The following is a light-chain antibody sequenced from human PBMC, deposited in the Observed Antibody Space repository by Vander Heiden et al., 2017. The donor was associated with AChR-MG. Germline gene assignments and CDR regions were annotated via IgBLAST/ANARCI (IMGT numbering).Light chain of an antibody. Sequence: EIVMTQSPLYLSVTTGESASISCRSSRSLLHSDGQNYLDWYLQKPGQSPHLLIYLGSNRASGVPDRFSGSGSGTDFTLKISRLEAEDVGVYYCMQGGQIPLTFGGGTKVEIK. V-gene: IGKV2-28*01. CDR1: RSLLHSDGQNY. CDR2: LGS. J-gene: IGKJ4*01. CDR3: MQGGQIPLT.